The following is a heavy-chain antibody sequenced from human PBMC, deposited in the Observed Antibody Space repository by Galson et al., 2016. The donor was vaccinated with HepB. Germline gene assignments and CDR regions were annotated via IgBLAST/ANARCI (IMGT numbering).Heavy chain of an antibody. Sequence: LSLTCTVSGASIVSAHWCSWVRQPPGKGLEWIGEIDHGETTHYNPSLESRVSISVDNSKNQFSLKLSSVTAADTAVYYCASEDYSFRYWGQGTLVTVSS. J-gene: IGHJ4*02. CDR1: GASIVSAHW. V-gene: IGHV4-4*02. CDR3: ASEDYSFRY. D-gene: IGHD3-10*01. CDR2: IDHGETT.